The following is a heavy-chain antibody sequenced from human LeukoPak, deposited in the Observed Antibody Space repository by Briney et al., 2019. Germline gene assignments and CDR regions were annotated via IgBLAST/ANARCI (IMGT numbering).Heavy chain of an antibody. D-gene: IGHD6-19*01. Sequence: GRSLRLSCAASGFTFSSYEMNWVRQAPGKGLEWVSYISSSGSTIYYADSVKGRFTISRDNAKNSLYLQMNSLRAEDTAVYYCARDSLDSSGTGDFDYWGQGTLVTVSS. V-gene: IGHV3-48*03. CDR3: ARDSLDSSGTGDFDY. CDR1: GFTFSSYE. CDR2: ISSSGSTI. J-gene: IGHJ4*02.